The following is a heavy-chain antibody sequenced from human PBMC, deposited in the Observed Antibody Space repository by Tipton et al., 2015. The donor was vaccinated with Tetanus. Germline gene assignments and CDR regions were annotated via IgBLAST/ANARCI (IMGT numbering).Heavy chain of an antibody. CDR2: ISAYNGNT. J-gene: IGHJ5*02. D-gene: IGHD3-3*01. CDR1: GYTFTSYG. Sequence: QLVQSGVEVKKPGASVKVSCKASGYTFTSYGISWVRQAPGQGLEWMGWISAYNGNTNYAQKLQGRVTMTTDTSTSTAYMELRSLRSDDTAVYYCARGGPDSTMFGVAPAGEFYWFDPWGQGTLVAVSS. V-gene: IGHV1-18*01. CDR3: ARGGPDSTMFGVAPAGEFYWFDP.